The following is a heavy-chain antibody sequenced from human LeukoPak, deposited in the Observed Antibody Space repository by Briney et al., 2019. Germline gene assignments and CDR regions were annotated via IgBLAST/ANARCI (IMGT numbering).Heavy chain of an antibody. CDR2: ISGSGGST. D-gene: IGHD1-26*01. CDR3: AKEIFSGSRPTDAFDI. J-gene: IGHJ3*02. CDR1: GFTFSSYA. Sequence: QSGGSLRLSCAASGFTFSSYAMSWVRQAPGKGLEWVSAISGSGGSTYYADSVKGRFTISRDNSKNTLYLQMNSLRAEDTAVYYCAKEIFSGSRPTDAFDIWGQGTMVTVSS. V-gene: IGHV3-23*01.